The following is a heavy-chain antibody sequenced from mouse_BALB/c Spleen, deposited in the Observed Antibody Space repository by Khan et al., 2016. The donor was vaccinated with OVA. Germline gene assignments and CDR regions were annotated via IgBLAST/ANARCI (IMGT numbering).Heavy chain of an antibody. Sequence: EVELVESGGGLVQPGGSRKLSCAASGFTFSSFGMHWVRQAPEKGLEWVAYISSGSSTIYYADSVKGRFTISRDNPKNTLFLQMPRLRSEVTAMYYCASPVITTAKGAMDYWGQGTSVTVAS. J-gene: IGHJ4*01. CDR3: ASPVITTAKGAMDY. D-gene: IGHD1-2*01. V-gene: IGHV5-17*02. CDR2: ISSGSSTI. CDR1: GFTFSSFG.